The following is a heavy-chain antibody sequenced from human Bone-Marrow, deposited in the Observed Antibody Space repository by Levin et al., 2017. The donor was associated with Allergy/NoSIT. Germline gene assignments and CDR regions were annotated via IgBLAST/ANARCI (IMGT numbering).Heavy chain of an antibody. Sequence: QPGGSLRLSCAASGFTFDDYATHWVRQAPGKGLEWVSGISWNSGRIGYADSVKGRFTISRDNAKNSLYLEMHSLRMEDTALYYCTKDADSEISDTFDIWGHGTKVTVSS. V-gene: IGHV3-9*01. CDR2: ISWNSGRI. CDR3: TKDADSEISDTFDI. J-gene: IGHJ3*02. CDR1: GFTFDDYA. D-gene: IGHD3-10*01.